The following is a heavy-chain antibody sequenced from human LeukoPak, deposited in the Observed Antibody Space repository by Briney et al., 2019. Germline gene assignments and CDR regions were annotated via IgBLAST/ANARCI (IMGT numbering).Heavy chain of an antibody. J-gene: IGHJ5*02. CDR2: ISWNSGSI. CDR1: GFTFDDYA. V-gene: IGHV3-9*01. CDR3: AKLDYYDSSGNWFDP. D-gene: IGHD3-22*01. Sequence: GGSLRLSCAASGFTFDDYAMHWVRQAPGKGQEWVSGISWNSGSIGYADSVKGRFTISRDNAKNSLYLQMNSLRAEDTALYYCAKLDYYDSSGNWFDPWGQGTLVTVSS.